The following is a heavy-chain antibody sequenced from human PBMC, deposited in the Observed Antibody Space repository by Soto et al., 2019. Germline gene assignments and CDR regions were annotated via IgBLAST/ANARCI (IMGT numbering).Heavy chain of an antibody. V-gene: IGHV4-59*03. D-gene: IGHD1-1*01. CDR3: AAGTLGAVWTTLDD. CDR2: IYYSGST. J-gene: IGHJ4*02. Sequence: SETLSLTCDVSGGSFSENYWAWIRQYPGKGLEWIGYIYYSGSTNYNPSLKSRVTISVDASRSQFSLKLTSVTAADTALYYCAAGTLGAVWTTLDDWGQGTLVTVSS. CDR1: GGSFSENY.